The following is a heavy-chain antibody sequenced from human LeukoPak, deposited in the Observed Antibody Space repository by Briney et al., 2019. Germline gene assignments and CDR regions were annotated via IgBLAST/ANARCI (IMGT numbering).Heavy chain of an antibody. CDR1: GYTLTELS. V-gene: IGHV1-24*01. D-gene: IGHD3-22*01. J-gene: IGHJ4*02. CDR3: ATVLGDYYDSSGYNN. CDR2: FDPEDGET. Sequence: GASVKVSCKVSGYTLTELSMHWVRQAPGKGLEWMGGFDPEDGETIYAQKFQGRVTMTEDTSTDTAYMELSSLRSEDTAVYYCATVLGDYYDSSGYNNWGQGTLVTVSS.